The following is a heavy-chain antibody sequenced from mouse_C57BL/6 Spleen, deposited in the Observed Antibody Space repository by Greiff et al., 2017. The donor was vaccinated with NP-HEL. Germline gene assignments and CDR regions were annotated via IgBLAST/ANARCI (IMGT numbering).Heavy chain of an antibody. CDR2: INPNNGGT. Sequence: EVQLQQSGPELVKPGASVKISCKASGYTFTDYYMNWVKQSPGKSLEWIGDINPNNGGTSYNQKFKGTATLTVDKSSSTAYMELRSLTSEDSAVDYCARLVTTLWGTGTTVTVSS. V-gene: IGHV1-26*01. J-gene: IGHJ1*03. CDR1: GYTFTDYY. CDR3: ARLVTTL. D-gene: IGHD2-2*01.